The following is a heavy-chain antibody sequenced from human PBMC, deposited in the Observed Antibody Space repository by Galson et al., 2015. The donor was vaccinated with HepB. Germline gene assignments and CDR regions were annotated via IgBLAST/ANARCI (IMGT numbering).Heavy chain of an antibody. V-gene: IGHV3-21*01. J-gene: IGHJ4*02. CDR3: AREEVGWEHYYFDY. Sequence: SLRLSCAASGFTFSSYSMNWVRQAPGKGLEWVSSISSSSSYIYYADSVKGRFTISRDNAKNSLYLQMNSLRAEDTAVYYCAREEVGWEHYYFDYWGQGTLVTVSS. CDR2: ISSSSSYI. CDR1: GFTFSSYS. D-gene: IGHD1-26*01.